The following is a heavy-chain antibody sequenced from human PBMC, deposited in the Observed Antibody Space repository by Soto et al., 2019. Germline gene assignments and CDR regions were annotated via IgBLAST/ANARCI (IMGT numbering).Heavy chain of an antibody. CDR1: GFTFSSYA. CDR2: ISGSGGST. D-gene: IGHD5-18*01. CDR3: EKMGQLWLPAGFDP. V-gene: IGHV3-23*01. Sequence: GSLRLSCAASGFTFSSYAMSWVRRAPGKGLEWASAISGSGGSTYYADSVKGRFTISRDNSKNTLYLQMNSLRAEDTAVYYCEKMGQLWLPAGFDPWGQGTLVTVSS. J-gene: IGHJ5*02.